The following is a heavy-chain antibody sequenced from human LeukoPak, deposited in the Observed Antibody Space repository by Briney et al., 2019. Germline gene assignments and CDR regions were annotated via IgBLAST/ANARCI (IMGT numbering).Heavy chain of an antibody. V-gene: IGHV4-34*01. CDR1: GGSFSGYY. CDR3: ARHGGYYFDY. D-gene: IGHD3-16*01. J-gene: IGHJ4*02. CDR2: VDPSGST. Sequence: SETLSLTCVVYGGSFSGYYWSWIRQPPGKGLEWIGQVDPSGSTNYNPSLKSRVTISGDTSKNQFSLKLSSVTAADTAVYYCARHGGYYFDYWGQGSLVTVSS.